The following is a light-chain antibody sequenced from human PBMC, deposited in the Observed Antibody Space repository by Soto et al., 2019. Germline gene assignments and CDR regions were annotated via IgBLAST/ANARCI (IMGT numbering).Light chain of an antibody. CDR1: SSDVGAYNY. Sequence: QSALTQPASVSGSPGQSITISCTGTSSDVGAYNYVSWYQHHPGKVPKLLIYEVTNRPSGVPDRFSGSKSGTSASLAITGLQAEDEGDYYCQSYDSTLSARYVFGTGTKVTVL. J-gene: IGLJ1*01. CDR2: EVT. V-gene: IGLV2-14*01. CDR3: QSYDSTLSARYV.